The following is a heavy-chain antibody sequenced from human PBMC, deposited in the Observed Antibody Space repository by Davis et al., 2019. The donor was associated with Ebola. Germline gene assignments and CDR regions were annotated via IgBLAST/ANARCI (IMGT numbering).Heavy chain of an antibody. D-gene: IGHD3-22*01. J-gene: IGHJ4*02. CDR2: INHSGIS. V-gene: IGHV4-34*01. CDR3: ARGSVKMDS. Sequence: PSETLSLTCAVNGGPFSAYYWTYIRQSPGMGLEWIGEINHSGISSYNPALTTRVRMSVDPSKNQFSLRLRSVTAADTAVYYCARGSVKMDSWGQGILATVSS. CDR1: GGPFSAYY.